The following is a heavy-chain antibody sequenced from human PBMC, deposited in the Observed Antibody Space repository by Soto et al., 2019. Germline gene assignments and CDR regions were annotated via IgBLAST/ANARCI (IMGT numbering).Heavy chain of an antibody. J-gene: IGHJ4*02. CDR3: ARAPLGSYPVDY. CDR2: INPNSGGT. CDR1: GYTFTGYY. V-gene: IGHV1-2*02. D-gene: IGHD1-26*01. Sequence: ASVKVYCKASGYTFTGYYMHWVRQAPGQGLEWMGWINPNSGGTNYAQKFQGRVTMTRDTSISTAYMELSRLRSDDTAVYYCARAPLGSYPVDYWGQGTLVTVSS.